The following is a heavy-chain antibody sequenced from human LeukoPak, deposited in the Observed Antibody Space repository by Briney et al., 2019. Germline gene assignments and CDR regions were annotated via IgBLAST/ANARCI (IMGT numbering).Heavy chain of an antibody. V-gene: IGHV1-2*02. CDR2: MNPNSGGT. Sequence: ASVKVSCKASAYTLTGYYMHWVRQAPGQGLEWMGWMNPNSGGTKSAQKFQGRVTMTRDTSISTAYMELSRLTSDDTAMYYCARDKLGLGELSLYDQWGQGTLVTVSS. J-gene: IGHJ5*02. CDR3: ARDKLGLGELSLYDQ. D-gene: IGHD3-16*02. CDR1: AYTLTGYY.